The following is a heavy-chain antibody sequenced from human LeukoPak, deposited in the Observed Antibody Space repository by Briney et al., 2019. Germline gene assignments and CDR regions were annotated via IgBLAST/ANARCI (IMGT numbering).Heavy chain of an antibody. CDR1: GDTFSSYA. CDR2: IIPIFGTA. CDR3: ARDNYAGANWFDP. V-gene: IGHV1-69*05. J-gene: IGHJ5*02. Sequence: SVKVSCKASGDTFSSYAISWVRQAPGQGLEWMGGIIPIFGTANYAQKFQGRVTITTDESTSTAYMELRSLRSEDTAVYYCARDNYAGANWFDPWGQGTLVTVSS. D-gene: IGHD1-7*01.